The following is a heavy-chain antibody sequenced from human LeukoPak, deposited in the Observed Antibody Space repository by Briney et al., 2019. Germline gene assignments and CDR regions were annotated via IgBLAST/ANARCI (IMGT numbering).Heavy chain of an antibody. Sequence: PQTLSLTCAVSGVSFSGYFLRSIRQPPGKGVECMGEINNSGSTNYNPSLNSRVTISLYSSKSQFSLKLSSVTAADTAVYYCARGRGAFPVRQHAFDIWGQGTMVTVSS. J-gene: IGHJ3*02. CDR2: INNSGST. V-gene: IGHV4-34*01. CDR1: GVSFSGYF. CDR3: ARGRGAFPVRQHAFDI. D-gene: IGHD3-16*01.